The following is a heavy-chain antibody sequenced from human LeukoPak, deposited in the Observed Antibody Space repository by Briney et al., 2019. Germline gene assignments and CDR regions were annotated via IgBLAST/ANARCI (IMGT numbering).Heavy chain of an antibody. D-gene: IGHD3-3*01. CDR1: GGSISSYY. CDR2: IYYSGST. V-gene: IGHV4-59*01. Sequence: KTSETLSLTCTVSGGSISSYYWSWIRQPPGKGLEWIGYIYYSGSTDYNPSLKSRVTISVDTSKNQFSLKLSSVTAADTAVYYCARGGTYDFWGGFHLDYWGQGTLVTVSS. J-gene: IGHJ4*02. CDR3: ARGGTYDFWGGFHLDY.